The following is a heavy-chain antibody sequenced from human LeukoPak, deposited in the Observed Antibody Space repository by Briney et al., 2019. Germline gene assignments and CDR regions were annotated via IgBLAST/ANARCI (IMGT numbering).Heavy chain of an antibody. CDR1: GFTFNNYA. J-gene: IGHJ6*02. D-gene: IGHD6-19*01. V-gene: IGHV3-30*04. Sequence: GGSLRLSCAVSGFTFNNYAFHWVRQTPGKGLEWVAIISYDASNEYYADSVKGRFTISRDNSKNILYLQMNSLRAEDTGVYYCARDGTPLGSGYNYYRGTDVWGRGTTVTVSS. CDR3: ARDGTPLGSGYNYYRGTDV. CDR2: ISYDASNE.